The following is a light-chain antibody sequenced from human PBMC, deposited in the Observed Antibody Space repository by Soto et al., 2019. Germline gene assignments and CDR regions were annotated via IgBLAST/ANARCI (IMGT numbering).Light chain of an antibody. Sequence: QSVLTQPPSASGSPGQSVTISCTGTSSDVGGYNYVSWYQQHPGKAPKLMIYEVSKRPSGVPDRFSGSKSGNTASLTVSGLHAEDEADYYCISYAGSNNFGVFGGGTKLPVL. CDR2: EVS. CDR1: SSDVGGYNY. V-gene: IGLV2-8*01. J-gene: IGLJ2*01. CDR3: ISYAGSNNFGV.